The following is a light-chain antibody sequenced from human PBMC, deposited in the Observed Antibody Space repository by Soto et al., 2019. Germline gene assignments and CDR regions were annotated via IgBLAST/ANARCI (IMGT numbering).Light chain of an antibody. CDR3: CSSAGGFTWV. CDR1: SSDVV. V-gene: IGLV2-11*01. CDR2: VT. Sequence: QSALTQPRSVSGSPGQSVTISCIGTSSDVVSWYQQHPDKAPKLIIYVTQRPSGVPDRFSASKSGNTASLTISGLQAEDEADYYCCSSAGGFTWVFGGGTKLTVL. J-gene: IGLJ3*02.